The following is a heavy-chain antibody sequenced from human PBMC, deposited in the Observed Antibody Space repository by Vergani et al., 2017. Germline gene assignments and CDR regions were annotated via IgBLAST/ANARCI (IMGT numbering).Heavy chain of an antibody. CDR3: AHRKGFWSDSWFDP. CDR1: GFSLSTSGVG. CDR2: IYWDDDK. V-gene: IGHV2-5*02. D-gene: IGHD3-3*01. J-gene: IGHJ5*02. Sequence: QITLKESGPTLVKPTQTLTLTCTFSGFSLSTSGVGVGWIRQPPGKALEWLALIYWDDDKRYSPSLKSRLTITKDTSKNQVVLTMTNMDPVDTATYYCAHRKGFWSDSWFDPWGQGTLVTVSS.